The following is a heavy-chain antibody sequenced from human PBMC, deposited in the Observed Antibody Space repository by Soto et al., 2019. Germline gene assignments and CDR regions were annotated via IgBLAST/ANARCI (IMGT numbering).Heavy chain of an antibody. CDR3: SREVQPVFRREYDY. CDR1: GFTFISHT. CDR2: ISGSGSP. Sequence: EVQLVESGGGLVKPGGSLRLSCAVSGFTFISHTLNWVRQAPGQGLEWVSSISGSGSPYYADSVKGRFTISIDNAQNSLYLQMSSLRAEDTAVYYCSREVQPVFRREYDYWGQGTLVTVSS. J-gene: IGHJ4*02. V-gene: IGHV3-21*04.